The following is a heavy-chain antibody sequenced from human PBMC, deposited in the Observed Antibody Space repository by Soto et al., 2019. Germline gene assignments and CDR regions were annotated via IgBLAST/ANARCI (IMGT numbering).Heavy chain of an antibody. CDR2: INHSGST. CDR3: ARDKITGLFDY. D-gene: IGHD2-8*02. Sequence: KPSETLSLTCAVYGGSFSGYYWSWIRQPPGKGLEWIGEINHSGSTNYNPSLKSRVTISVDTSKNQFSLKLTSVTAADTAVYYCARDKITGLFDYWGQGTLVTVPQ. CDR1: GGSFSGYY. V-gene: IGHV4-34*01. J-gene: IGHJ4*02.